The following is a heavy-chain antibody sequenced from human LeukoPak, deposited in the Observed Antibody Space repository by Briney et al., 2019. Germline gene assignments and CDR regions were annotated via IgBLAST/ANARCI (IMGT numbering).Heavy chain of an antibody. CDR1: GFTFSSYW. CDR3: ARNGRGYYASGSYYNPYYFDY. CDR2: IKQDGSEK. D-gene: IGHD3-10*01. V-gene: IGHV3-7*01. J-gene: IGHJ4*01. Sequence: GGSLRLSCAASGFTFSSYWMSWVRQAPGKGLEWVANIKQDGSEKYYVDSVKGRFTISRDNAKNSLYLQMNSLRAEDTAVYYCARNGRGYYASGSYYNPYYFDYWGQGTLVTVSS.